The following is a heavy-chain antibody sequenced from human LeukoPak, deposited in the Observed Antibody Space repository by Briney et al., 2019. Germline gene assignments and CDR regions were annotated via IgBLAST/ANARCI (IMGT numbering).Heavy chain of an antibody. V-gene: IGHV4-4*02. CDR3: ARVTATTPFDN. J-gene: IGHJ4*02. D-gene: IGHD1-1*01. Sequence: PSETLSLTCAVSGRSISSSSWWSWVRQPPGKGLEWIGEISHGGSTNYNPSLESRVTISVDTSKNQFSLNLDSVTAADTAVYFCARVTATTPFDNWGQGILVTVSS. CDR1: GRSISSSSW. CDR2: ISHGGST.